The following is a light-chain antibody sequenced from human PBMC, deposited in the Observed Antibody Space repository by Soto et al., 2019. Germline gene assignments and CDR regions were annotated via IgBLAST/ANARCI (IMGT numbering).Light chain of an antibody. CDR2: GAS. Sequence: EIVLTQSPATLSVSPGERASLSRQASQSVSSGHLAWYTKKPGQAPRLLIYGASSRATGIPDRFSGSGSGTDFTLTISRPEPEDYAVYDCQQYGHSLWTFGQGTKVDIK. V-gene: IGKV3-20*01. CDR3: QQYGHSLWT. CDR1: QSVSSGH. J-gene: IGKJ1*01.